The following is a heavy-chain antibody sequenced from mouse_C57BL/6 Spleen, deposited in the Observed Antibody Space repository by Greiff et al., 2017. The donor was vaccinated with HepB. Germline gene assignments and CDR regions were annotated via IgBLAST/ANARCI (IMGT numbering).Heavy chain of an antibody. D-gene: IGHD1-1*01. J-gene: IGHJ1*03. Sequence: EVMLVESGGGLVQPGGSLKLSCAASGFTFSDYYMYWVRQTPEKRLEWVAYISNGGGSTYYPDTVKGRFTISRDNAKNTLYLQMSRLKSEDTAMYYCASPGSSYGYFDVWGTGTTVTVSS. CDR1: GFTFSDYY. CDR3: ASPGSSYGYFDV. V-gene: IGHV5-12*01. CDR2: ISNGGGST.